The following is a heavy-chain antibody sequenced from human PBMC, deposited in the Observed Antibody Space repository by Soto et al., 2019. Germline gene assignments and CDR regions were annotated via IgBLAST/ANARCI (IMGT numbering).Heavy chain of an antibody. CDR1: GFTVNNFG. J-gene: IGHJ5*02. CDR3: AKDVFSCGWYNYCDP. Sequence: QVHLVESGGGVVQPGRSLRLSCAASGFTVNNFGMHWVRQAPGKGPEWVAMISHDGTAKYYADSVKGRFTISRVSVKNTLYMQMNNLSTADTAVYYCAKDVFSCGWYNYCDPGGQGTLVTVSS. V-gene: IGHV3-30*18. CDR2: ISHDGTAK. D-gene: IGHD6-19*01.